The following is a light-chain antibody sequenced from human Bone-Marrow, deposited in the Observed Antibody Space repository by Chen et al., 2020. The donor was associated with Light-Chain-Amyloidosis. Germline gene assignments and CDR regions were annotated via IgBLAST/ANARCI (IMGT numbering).Light chain of an antibody. V-gene: IGKV3-15*01. CDR3: QQYDYWPPLT. CDR1: QSVGSN. J-gene: IGKJ4*01. Sequence: VMTQSPATLSVSPGERVTLSCRASQSVGSNLAWYQQRPGQAPRLLIYGASTRATGIPARCSGGGSGTECTLTISSLQSEDFAVYYCQQYDYWPPLTFGAGTKVEMK. CDR2: GAS.